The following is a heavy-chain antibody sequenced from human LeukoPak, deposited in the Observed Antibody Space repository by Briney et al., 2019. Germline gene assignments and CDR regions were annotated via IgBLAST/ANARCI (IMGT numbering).Heavy chain of an antibody. CDR1: GGSISSYY. J-gene: IGHJ6*03. Sequence: SETLSLTCTVPGGSISSYYWSWIRQPAGKGLEWIGRIYTSGSTNYNPSLKSRVTISVDTSKNQFSLKLSSVTAADTAVYYCARFAHYDFYYMDVWGKGTTVTVSS. CDR3: ARFAHYDFYYMDV. V-gene: IGHV4-4*07. CDR2: IYTSGST. D-gene: IGHD3-3*01.